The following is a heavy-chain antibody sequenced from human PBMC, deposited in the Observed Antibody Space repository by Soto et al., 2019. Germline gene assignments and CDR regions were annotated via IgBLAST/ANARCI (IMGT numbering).Heavy chain of an antibody. D-gene: IGHD2-2*01. Sequence: GGLRLSCAASGFTFSSYSMNWVRQAPVKGLEWVSSISSSSSYIYYADSVKGRFTISRDNAKNSLYLQMNSLRAEDTAVYYCARSPTYCISTSCWDNWFDPWGQGTLVTVSS. J-gene: IGHJ5*02. V-gene: IGHV3-21*01. CDR3: ARSPTYCISTSCWDNWFDP. CDR1: GFTFSSYS. CDR2: ISSSSSYI.